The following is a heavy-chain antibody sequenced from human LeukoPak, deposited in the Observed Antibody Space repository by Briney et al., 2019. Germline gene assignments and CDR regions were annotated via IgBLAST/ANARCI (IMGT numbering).Heavy chain of an antibody. Sequence: GGSLRLSCAASGFTFSSYAMSWVRQAPGKGLEWGSGISGSGGKTYYADSVKGRFTISRDNFKNTLYLQMNSLRAEDTAVYYCAKDWTGTKPFDLWGRGTLVTVSS. CDR3: AKDWTGTKPFDL. V-gene: IGHV3-23*01. CDR2: ISGSGGKT. CDR1: GFTFSSYA. J-gene: IGHJ2*01. D-gene: IGHD3/OR15-3a*01.